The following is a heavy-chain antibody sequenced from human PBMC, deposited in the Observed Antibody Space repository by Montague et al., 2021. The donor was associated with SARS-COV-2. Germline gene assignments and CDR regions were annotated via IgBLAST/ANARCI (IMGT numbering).Heavy chain of an antibody. Sequence: SLRLSCGASGFTFSSYDMHWVRQAPGKGLEWVAVIWYDGSNQYYGDSVKGRFTISRDNSKNTLYMKMNSLRAEDTAVYYCAREYSAPRWFGEYNRYGMDVWGQGTTVTVSS. CDR2: IWYDGSNQ. V-gene: IGHV3-33*08. CDR1: GFTFSSYD. J-gene: IGHJ6*02. D-gene: IGHD3-10*01. CDR3: AREYSAPRWFGEYNRYGMDV.